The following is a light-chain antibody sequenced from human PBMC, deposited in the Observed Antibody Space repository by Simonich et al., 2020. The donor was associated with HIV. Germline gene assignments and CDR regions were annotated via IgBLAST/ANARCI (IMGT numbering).Light chain of an antibody. CDR3: QQYYSTPT. V-gene: IGKV4-1*01. Sequence: DIVMTQSPDSLAVSLGERATINCKSSQRVLYRSNNKNYLAWYQQKPGQPPKLLIYYTSTRESGFPDRFSGSGSGTDFTLTISSLQAEDVAVYYCQQYYSTPTFGQGTKVEIK. J-gene: IGKJ1*01. CDR2: YTS. CDR1: QRVLYRSNNKNY.